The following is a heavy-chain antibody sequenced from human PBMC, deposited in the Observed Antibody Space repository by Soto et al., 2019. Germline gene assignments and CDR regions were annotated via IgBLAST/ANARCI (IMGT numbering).Heavy chain of an antibody. Sequence: QVQLVESGGGVVQPGRSLRLSCAASGFTFSSYGMHWVRQAPGKXLEXXAVISYDGSNKYYADSVKGRFTISRDNSKXTXXXXXXXXXXXXXXXXXXXXXXLXFXXXXXFYGMDVWGQGTTVTVSS. J-gene: IGHJ6*02. V-gene: IGHV3-30*03. CDR2: ISYDGSNK. D-gene: IGHD3-3*01. CDR3: XXXXLXFXXXXXFYGMDV. CDR1: GFTFSSYG.